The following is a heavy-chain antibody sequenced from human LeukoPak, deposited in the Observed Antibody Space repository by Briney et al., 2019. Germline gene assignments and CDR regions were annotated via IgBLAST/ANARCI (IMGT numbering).Heavy chain of an antibody. Sequence: SETLSLTCTVSDGSIINYYWTWIRQPPGKGLEWIGYVYDSGSTNYNPSLKSRVTISIDTSKKQFSLKLTSVTAADTAVYYCARNVPTYDYVWGSYVGAFDIWGQGTMVSVSS. V-gene: IGHV4-59*01. CDR1: DGSIINYY. D-gene: IGHD3-16*01. CDR3: ARNVPTYDYVWGSYVGAFDI. CDR2: VYDSGST. J-gene: IGHJ3*02.